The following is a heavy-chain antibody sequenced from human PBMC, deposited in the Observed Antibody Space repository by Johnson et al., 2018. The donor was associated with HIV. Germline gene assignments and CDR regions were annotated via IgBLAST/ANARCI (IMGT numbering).Heavy chain of an antibody. Sequence: EQLVESGGGLVQPGGSLRLSCAASGFTFSSYWMSWVRQAPGQGLEWVANIKQDGSEKYYVDYVKGRFTIPRDNAKNSLYLQMNSLRAEDTAVYYCAREGFIPVLLRGGAFDIWDQGTMVTVSS. CDR2: IKQDGSEK. D-gene: IGHD3-10*01. CDR1: GFTFSSYW. J-gene: IGHJ3*02. V-gene: IGHV3-7*01. CDR3: AREGFIPVLLRGGAFDI.